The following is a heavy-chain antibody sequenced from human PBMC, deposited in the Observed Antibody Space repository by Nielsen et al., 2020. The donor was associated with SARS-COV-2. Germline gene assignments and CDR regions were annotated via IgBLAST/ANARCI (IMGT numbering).Heavy chain of an antibody. CDR1: GFTFFNYW. Sequence: GGSLRLSCAASGFTFFNYWMTWVRQAPGKGLEWVSSISTSSSYIYYADSVKGRFTISRDNAKNSLYLQMNSLRAEDTAVYYCAAPTTIFYFYGMDVWGQGTTVTVSS. J-gene: IGHJ6*02. CDR2: ISTSSSYI. V-gene: IGHV3-21*01. CDR3: AAPTTIFYFYGMDV. D-gene: IGHD3-9*01.